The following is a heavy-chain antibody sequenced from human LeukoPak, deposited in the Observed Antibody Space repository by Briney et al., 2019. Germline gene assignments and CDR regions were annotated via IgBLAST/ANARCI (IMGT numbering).Heavy chain of an antibody. CDR2: ISSSSSTI. CDR1: GFTFSGYI. D-gene: IGHD3-10*01. CDR3: ARDHYYGSGSAQYYFDY. Sequence: HPGGSLRLSCAASGFTFSGYIMNWVRQAPGKGLEWVSYISSSSSTIYYADSVKGRFTISRDNAKNSLYLQMNSLRAEDTAVYYCARDHYYGSGSAQYYFDYWGQGTLVTVSS. V-gene: IGHV3-48*04. J-gene: IGHJ4*02.